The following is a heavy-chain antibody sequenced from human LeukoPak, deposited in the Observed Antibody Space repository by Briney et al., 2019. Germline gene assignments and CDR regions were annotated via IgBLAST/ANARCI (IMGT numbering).Heavy chain of an antibody. D-gene: IGHD6-13*01. J-gene: IGHJ4*02. CDR2: IIPILGIA. CDR1: GGTFSSYA. CDR3: ARERFEGSSWYDGDFDH. Sequence: VASVKVSCKASGGTFSSYAISWVRQAPGQGLEWMGRIIPILGIANYAQKFQGRVTITADKSTSTAYMELRSLRSDDTAVYYCARERFEGSSWYDGDFDHWGQGTLVTVSS. V-gene: IGHV1-69*04.